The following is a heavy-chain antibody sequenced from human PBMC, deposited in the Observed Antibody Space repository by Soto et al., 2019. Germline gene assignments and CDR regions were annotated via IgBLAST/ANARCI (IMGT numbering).Heavy chain of an antibody. J-gene: IGHJ6*02. CDR2: ISYSGTT. Sequence: SETLSLTCTVSGDSISSVYNYWSWIRQPPGEGLEWIGFISYSGTTSYSPSLKSRLAISLDTSKNQFSLSLTSVTAADTAVYYCARGWIAAAYYYYGMDVWGQGTTVTVSS. D-gene: IGHD6-13*01. V-gene: IGHV4-30-4*01. CDR1: GDSISSVYNY. CDR3: ARGWIAAAYYYYGMDV.